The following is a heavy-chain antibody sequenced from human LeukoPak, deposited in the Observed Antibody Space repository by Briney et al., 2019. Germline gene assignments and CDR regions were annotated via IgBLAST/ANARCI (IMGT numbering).Heavy chain of an antibody. Sequence: SETLSLTCTVSGGSISSYYWSWIRQPPGKGLEWIGYIYYSGSTNYNPSLKSRVTISVDTSKNQFSLKLSSVTAADTAVYYCARDSGSYFDYYYYYGMVVWGQGTTVTVSS. V-gene: IGHV4-59*01. CDR2: IYYSGST. CDR1: GGSISSYY. D-gene: IGHD1-26*01. J-gene: IGHJ6*02. CDR3: ARDSGSYFDYYYYYGMVV.